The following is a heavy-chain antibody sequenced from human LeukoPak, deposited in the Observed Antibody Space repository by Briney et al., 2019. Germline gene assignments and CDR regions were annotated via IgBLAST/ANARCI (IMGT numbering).Heavy chain of an antibody. D-gene: IGHD3-10*01. V-gene: IGHV4-59*01. CDR3: ARTPYYYGSGSRHRYFDL. Sequence: PSETLSLTCTVSGGSISSYYWSWIRQPPGKGREWIGYIYYSGSTNYNPSLKSRVTISVDTSKNQFSLKLSSVTAADTAVYYCARTPYYYGSGSRHRYFDLWGRGTLVTVSS. J-gene: IGHJ2*01. CDR1: GGSISSYY. CDR2: IYYSGST.